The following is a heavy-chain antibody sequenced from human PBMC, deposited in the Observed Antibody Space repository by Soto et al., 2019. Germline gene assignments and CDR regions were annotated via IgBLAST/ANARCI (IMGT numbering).Heavy chain of an antibody. V-gene: IGHV4-30-4*01. CDR2: IYYSGST. CDR1: GGSISSGDYY. Sequence: SETLSLTCTVSGGSISSGDYYWSWIRQPPGKGLEWIGYIYYSGSTYYNPSLKSRVTISVDTSKNQFSLKLSSVTAADTAVYYCAREEHDILTGYYRLDYWGQGTLVPVSS. CDR3: AREEHDILTGYYRLDY. J-gene: IGHJ4*02. D-gene: IGHD3-9*01.